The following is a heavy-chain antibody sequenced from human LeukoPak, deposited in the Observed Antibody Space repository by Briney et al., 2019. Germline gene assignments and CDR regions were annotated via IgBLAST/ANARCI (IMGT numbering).Heavy chain of an antibody. D-gene: IGHD2-2*01. V-gene: IGHV4-34*01. CDR3: AIVSHANCSSTSCPLNYYYYYGMDV. CDR1: GGSFSGYY. CDR2: INHSGST. Sequence: PSETLSLTCAVYGGSFSGYYWSWIRQPPGKGLEWIGEINHSGSTNYNPSLKSRVTIPVDTSKNQFSLKLSSVTAADTAVYYCAIVSHANCSSTSCPLNYYYYYGMDVWGQGTTVTVSS. J-gene: IGHJ6*02.